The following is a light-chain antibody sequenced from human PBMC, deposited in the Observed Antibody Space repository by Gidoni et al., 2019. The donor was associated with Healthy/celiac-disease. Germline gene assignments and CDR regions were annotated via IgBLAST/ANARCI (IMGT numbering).Light chain of an antibody. CDR3: QQRSNWPRYT. CDR2: DAS. V-gene: IGKV3-11*01. J-gene: IGKJ2*01. CDR1: QSVSSY. Sequence: EIVLTQSPATLSLSPGERATLSCRASQSVSSYLAWYQQKPGQAPRLLIYDASNRATGIPARFSGSGSGTDFTLTISILEPEDFAVYYCQQRSNWPRYTFGQXTKLEIK.